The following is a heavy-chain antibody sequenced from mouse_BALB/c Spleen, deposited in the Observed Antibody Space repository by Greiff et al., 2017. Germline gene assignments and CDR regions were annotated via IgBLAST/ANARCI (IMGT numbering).Heavy chain of an antibody. V-gene: IGHV1S127*01. D-gene: IGHD2-14*01. Sequence: QVQLQQPGAELVKPGASVKMSCKASGYTFTSYWMHWVKQRPGQGLEWIGTIDPSDSYTSYNQKFKGKATLTVDTSSSTAYMQLSSLTSEDSAVYYCTRGGGYDDYFDYWGQGTTLTVSS. CDR2: IDPSDSYT. CDR1: GYTFTSYW. J-gene: IGHJ2*01. CDR3: TRGGGYDDYFDY.